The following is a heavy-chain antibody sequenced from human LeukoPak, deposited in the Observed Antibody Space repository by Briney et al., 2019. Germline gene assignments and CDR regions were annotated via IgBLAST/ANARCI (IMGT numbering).Heavy chain of an antibody. Sequence: SETLSLTCTVSGGSISSYYWSWIRQPPGKGLDWIGFFFSSGRPNYNPSIKSRVTISVDTSKNQFSLKLSSVTAADTAVYYCARAGHSGYDESPYYYYYYMDVWGKGTTVTISS. J-gene: IGHJ6*03. CDR1: GGSISSYY. CDR2: FFSSGRP. D-gene: IGHD5-12*01. V-gene: IGHV4-59*01. CDR3: ARAGHSGYDESPYYYYYYMDV.